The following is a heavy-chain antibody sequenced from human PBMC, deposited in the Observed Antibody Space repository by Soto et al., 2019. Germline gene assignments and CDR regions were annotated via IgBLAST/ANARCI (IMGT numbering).Heavy chain of an antibody. V-gene: IGHV1-18*01. J-gene: IGHJ5*02. Sequence: ASVKVSCKASGYTFTSYGISWVRQAPGQGLEWMGWISAYNGNTNYAQKLQGRVTMTTDTSTSTAYMELRSLRSDDTAVYYCARDPRIAAAGIPSPLFSWGQGTLVTVSS. D-gene: IGHD6-13*01. CDR2: ISAYNGNT. CDR1: GYTFTSYG. CDR3: ARDPRIAAAGIPSPLFS.